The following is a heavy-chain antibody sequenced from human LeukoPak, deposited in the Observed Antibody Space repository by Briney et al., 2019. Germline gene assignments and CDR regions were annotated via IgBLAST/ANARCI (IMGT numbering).Heavy chain of an antibody. CDR3: ARARRMVRGVIACFDY. D-gene: IGHD3-10*01. CDR1: GYTFTGYY. V-gene: IGHV1-2*02. CDR2: INPNSGGT. J-gene: IGHJ4*02. Sequence: GASVKVSCKASGYTFTGYYMHWVRQAPGQGLEWMGWINPNSGGTNYAQKFQGRVTMTRDTSISTAYMELSRLRSDDTAVYYCARARRMVRGVIACFDYWGQGTLVTVSS.